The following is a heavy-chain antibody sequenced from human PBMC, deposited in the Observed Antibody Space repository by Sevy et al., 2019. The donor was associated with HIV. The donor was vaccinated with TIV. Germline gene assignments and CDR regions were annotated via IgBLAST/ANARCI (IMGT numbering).Heavy chain of an antibody. D-gene: IGHD7-27*01. CDR2: IYYSGST. CDR1: GGSISSSSYY. V-gene: IGHV4-39*01. J-gene: IGHJ4*02. CDR3: AILNWGPFDY. Sequence: SETLSLTCTVSGGSISSSSYYWGWIRQPPGKGLEWIGSIYYSGSTYYNPSLKSRVTISVDTSKNQFSLKLSSVTAADTAVYYCAILNWGPFDYWGQGTLVTVSS.